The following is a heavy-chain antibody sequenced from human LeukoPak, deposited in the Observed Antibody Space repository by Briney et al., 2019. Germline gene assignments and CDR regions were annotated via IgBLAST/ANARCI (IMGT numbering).Heavy chain of an antibody. CDR2: IYYSGST. V-gene: IGHV4-59*12. CDR1: GGSISSYY. D-gene: IGHD5-24*01. Sequence: SETLSLTCTVSGGSISSYYWSWIRQPPGKGLEWIGYIYYSGSTNYNPSLKSRVTISVDTSKNQFSLKLSSETAADTAVYYCARETRRDGYNWFDPWGQGTLVTASS. J-gene: IGHJ5*02. CDR3: ARETRRDGYNWFDP.